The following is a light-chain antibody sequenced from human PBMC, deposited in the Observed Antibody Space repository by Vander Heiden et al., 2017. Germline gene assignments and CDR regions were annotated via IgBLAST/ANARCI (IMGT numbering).Light chain of an antibody. J-gene: IGKJ1*01. CDR2: KAS. Sequence: DIQMTQSPSTLSASVGDRVTITCRASQSIGSWVAWYQQKPGKAPKLLIYKASNLESGDPSRFSGSGSGTEFTLTISSLQPDDPATYFCQQYNTYLWTFGQGTKVEFK. CDR3: QQYNTYLWT. CDR1: QSIGSW. V-gene: IGKV1-5*03.